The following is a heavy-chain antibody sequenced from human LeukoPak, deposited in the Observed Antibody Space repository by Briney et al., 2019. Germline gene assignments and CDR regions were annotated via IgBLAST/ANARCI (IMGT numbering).Heavy chain of an antibody. CDR1: GGSLSGYY. CDR3: ARRRSSSWYSAKYYFDY. Sequence: SETLSLTCAVYGGSLSGYYWSWIRQPPGKGLEWIGEINHSGSTNYNPSLKSRVTISVDTSKNQFSLKLSSVTAADTAVYYCARRRSSSWYSAKYYFDYWGQGTLVTVSS. V-gene: IGHV4-34*01. D-gene: IGHD6-13*01. CDR2: INHSGST. J-gene: IGHJ4*02.